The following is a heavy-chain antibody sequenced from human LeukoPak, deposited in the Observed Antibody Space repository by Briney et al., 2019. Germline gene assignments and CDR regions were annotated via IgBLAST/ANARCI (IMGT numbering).Heavy chain of an antibody. D-gene: IGHD2-21*01. J-gene: IGHJ5*02. CDR2: IDYSEST. CDR1: GGSISSYY. Sequence: SETLSLTCTVSGGSISSYYWSWIRQPPGKGLEWIGYIDYSESTNYNPSLKSRVTISVDTSKNQFSLKVTSVTAADTAVYYCVRPYCGGECQSKNNWFDPWGQGTLVTVSS. V-gene: IGHV4-59*12. CDR3: VRPYCGGECQSKNNWFDP.